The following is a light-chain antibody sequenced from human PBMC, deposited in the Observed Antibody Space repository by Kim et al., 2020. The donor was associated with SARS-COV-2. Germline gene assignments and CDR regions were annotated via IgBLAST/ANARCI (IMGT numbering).Light chain of an antibody. CDR1: FIGSKS. CDR3: QVWDSSSDHLI. J-gene: IGLJ2*01. Sequence: APGQTATIPCGGNFIGSKSVHWYQQKPGQAPVLVISYDSDRPSGIPERFSGSNSGNTATLTISRVEAGDEAAYYCQVWDSSSDHLIFGGGTKVTVL. CDR2: YDS. V-gene: IGLV3-21*04.